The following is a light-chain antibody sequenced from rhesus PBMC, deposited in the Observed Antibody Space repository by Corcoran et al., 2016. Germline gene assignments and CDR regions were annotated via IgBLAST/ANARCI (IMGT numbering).Light chain of an antibody. J-gene: IGKJ2*01. CDR1: QGISKY. V-gene: IGKV1-25*01. Sequence: DIQMTQSPSSLSASVGDTVTITCQASQGISKYLAWYQQKPGKAPKLLSYDTSTLKSGVPSRFSGSGAGTEFTSTISSLQPEDFATYYCQQHTSYPYSFGQGTKVEIK. CDR3: QQHTSYPYS. CDR2: DTS.